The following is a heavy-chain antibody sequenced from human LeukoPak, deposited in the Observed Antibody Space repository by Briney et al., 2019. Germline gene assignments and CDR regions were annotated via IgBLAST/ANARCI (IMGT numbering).Heavy chain of an antibody. D-gene: IGHD1-14*01. V-gene: IGHV3-21*01. J-gene: IGHJ4*02. CDR1: GFTFISCG. CDR3: ATETIGRHYDY. CDR2: IGPTGTDR. Sequence: PGGSLRLSCAASGFTFISCGFNWVRQAPGRGLAWVSSIGPTGTDRYYAELLRGGFTFSRDNAKNSMYLKIDSLRDEDTAVYYCATETIGRHYDYRGQGTMLTVSS.